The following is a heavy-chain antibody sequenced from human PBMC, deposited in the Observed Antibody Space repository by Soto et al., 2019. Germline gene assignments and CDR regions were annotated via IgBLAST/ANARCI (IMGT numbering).Heavy chain of an antibody. CDR1: GGSISSSSYY. V-gene: IGHV4-39*01. CDR3: ARQWRYDILTQKGFDY. D-gene: IGHD3-9*01. CDR2: IYYSGST. Sequence: SETLSLTCTVSGGSISSSSYYLGWIRQPPGKGLEWIGSIYYSGSTYYNPSLKSRVTISVDTSKNQFSLKLSSVTAADTAVYYCARQWRYDILTQKGFDYWGQGTLVTVSS. J-gene: IGHJ4*02.